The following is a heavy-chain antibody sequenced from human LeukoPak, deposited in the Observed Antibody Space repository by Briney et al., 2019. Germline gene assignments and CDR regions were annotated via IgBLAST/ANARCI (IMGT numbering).Heavy chain of an antibody. J-gene: IGHJ5*02. CDR1: GFTLSSYE. Sequence: PGGSLRLSCAASGFTLSSYEMSWIRQAPGKGLEWVSSIDYSGGSTHYADSVMGRFTISRDNSKNTLYLQLNSLRAEDTAVYYCAKGGGTYYYDSRVDPWGQGTLVTVSS. CDR2: IDYSGGST. CDR3: AKGGGTYYYDSRVDP. V-gene: IGHV3-23*01. D-gene: IGHD3-22*01.